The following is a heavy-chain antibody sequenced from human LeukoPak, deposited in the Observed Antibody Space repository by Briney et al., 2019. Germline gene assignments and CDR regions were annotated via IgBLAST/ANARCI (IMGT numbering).Heavy chain of an antibody. J-gene: IGHJ4*02. D-gene: IGHD2-2*01. CDR1: GGSFSGYY. CDR2: INHSGST. CDR3: ARHKDCSSTSCYGGLDY. Sequence: SETLSLTCAVYGGSFSGYYWSWIRQPPGKGLEWIGEINHSGSTNYNPSLKSRVTISVDTSKNQFSLKLSSVTAADTAVYYCARHKDCSSTSCYGGLDYWGQGTLVTISS. V-gene: IGHV4-34*01.